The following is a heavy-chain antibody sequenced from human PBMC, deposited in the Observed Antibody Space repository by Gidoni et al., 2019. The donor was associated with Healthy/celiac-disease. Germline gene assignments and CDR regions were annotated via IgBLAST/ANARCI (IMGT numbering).Heavy chain of an antibody. CDR2: LLPILGIA. CDR3: ARDGGGWLPLGDYYFDY. V-gene: IGHV1-69*04. Sequence: QVQLVQSGAEVKKPVSSVKVSCKASGGTFSSYAISWVRQAPGQGLEWMGRLLPILGIANKAQKFKGQVKITADKSTSTAYRELSSLRSEDTAVYYGARDGGGWLPLGDYYFDYWGQGTLVTVSS. J-gene: IGHJ4*02. CDR1: GGTFSSYA. D-gene: IGHD5-12*01.